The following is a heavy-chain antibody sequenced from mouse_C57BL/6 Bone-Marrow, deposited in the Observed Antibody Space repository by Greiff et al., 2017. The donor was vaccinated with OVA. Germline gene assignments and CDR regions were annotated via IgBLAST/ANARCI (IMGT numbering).Heavy chain of an antibody. CDR1: GYTFTDYY. Sequence: EVHLVESGPVLVKPGASVKMSCKASGYTFTDYYMNWVKQSHGKSLEWIGVINPYNGGTSYNQKFKGKATLTVDKSSSTAYMELHSLTSEDSAVYYLASATHYDYDLLFDYWGQGTTLTVSS. CDR2: INPYNGGT. V-gene: IGHV1-19*01. CDR3: ASATHYDYDLLFDY. J-gene: IGHJ2*01. D-gene: IGHD2-4*01.